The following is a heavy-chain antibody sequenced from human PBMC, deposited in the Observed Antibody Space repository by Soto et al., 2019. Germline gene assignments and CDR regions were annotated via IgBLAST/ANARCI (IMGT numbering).Heavy chain of an antibody. V-gene: IGHV3-23*01. D-gene: IGHD4-17*01. CDR2: INSDGYTT. J-gene: IGHJ3*02. Sequence: GGSLGLSCAASGFTFSTYAMSWVRQAPGKGLEWVSAINSDGYTTYYADSVKGRFTISRANSMNALFLQINSLRVEDTAVYYCAHPRGYGVFDAYDIWGQGTLVTVSS. CDR1: GFTFSTYA. CDR3: AHPRGYGVFDAYDI.